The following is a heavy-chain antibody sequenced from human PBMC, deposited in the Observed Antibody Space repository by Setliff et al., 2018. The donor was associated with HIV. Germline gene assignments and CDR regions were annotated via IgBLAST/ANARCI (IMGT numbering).Heavy chain of an antibody. CDR1: GGTFNRHA. J-gene: IGHJ4*02. CDR3: VAEMADGIYYFDY. CDR2: TNPILGSA. Sequence: ASVKVSCKASGGTFNRHAISWLRQAPGQGLEWMGGTNPILGSANYAQKFQGRVTITTDESTSTAYMELSSLRSDDTAVYYCVAEMADGIYYFDYWGQGTLVTVSS. V-gene: IGHV1-69*05. D-gene: IGHD2-21*01.